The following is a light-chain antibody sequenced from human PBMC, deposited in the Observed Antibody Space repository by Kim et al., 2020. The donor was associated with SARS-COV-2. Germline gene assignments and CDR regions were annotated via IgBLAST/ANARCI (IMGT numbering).Light chain of an antibody. Sequence: ASVGDRLATTCRGSQDITKHVAWFQQQPAKAPQSLIFAASNLQSGVPSRFCGGGSGTDFTLTISSLQPEDFAAYYCQQYYSYPFTFGPGTKVDIK. CDR3: QQYYSYPFT. J-gene: IGKJ3*01. CDR1: QDITKH. V-gene: IGKV1-16*01. CDR2: AAS.